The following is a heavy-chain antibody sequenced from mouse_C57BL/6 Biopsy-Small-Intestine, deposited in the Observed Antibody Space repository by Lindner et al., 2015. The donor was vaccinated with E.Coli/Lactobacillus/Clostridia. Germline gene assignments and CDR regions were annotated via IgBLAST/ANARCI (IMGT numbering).Heavy chain of an antibody. J-gene: IGHJ3*01. V-gene: IGHV10-3*01. CDR1: GFTFNTYA. Sequence: VQLQESGGGLVQPKGSLKLSCAASGFTFNTYAMHWVRQAPGKGLEWVARIRSKSSNYEPYYVDSVKDRFTISRDDSQSVLYLQMNNVKTEDTAMCYCVREGLLGFADWGQGTLVTVSA. CDR3: VREGLLGFAD. D-gene: IGHD2-3*01. CDR2: IRSKSSNYEP.